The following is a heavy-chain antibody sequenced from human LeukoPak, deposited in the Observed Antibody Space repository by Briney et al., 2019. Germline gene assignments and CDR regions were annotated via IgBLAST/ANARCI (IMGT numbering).Heavy chain of an antibody. Sequence: ASVKVSCKASGYTFTGYYMHWVRQAPGQGLEWMGWIDPNSGGTNYAQKCQGRVTMTRDTSISTAYMELSRLRSDDTAVYYCARVDYGDSSEDYWGQGTLVTVSS. D-gene: IGHD4-17*01. CDR3: ARVDYGDSSEDY. CDR2: IDPNSGGT. J-gene: IGHJ4*02. CDR1: GYTFTGYY. V-gene: IGHV1-2*02.